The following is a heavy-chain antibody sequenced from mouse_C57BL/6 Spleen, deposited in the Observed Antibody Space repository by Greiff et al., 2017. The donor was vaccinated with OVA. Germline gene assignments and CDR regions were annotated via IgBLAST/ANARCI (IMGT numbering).Heavy chain of an antibody. CDR1: GYTFTSYW. V-gene: IGHV1-53*01. D-gene: IGHD1-1*01. CDR2: INPSYGGT. J-gene: IGHJ3*01. Sequence: QVQLQQPGTELVKPGASVKLSCKASGYTFTSYWMHWVKPRPGQGLEWIGNINPSYGGTNYNEKFKSKATLTVDKSSSTAYMQLSSLTSEDSAVYDCARSEYYGSSWFAYWGQGTLVTVSA. CDR3: ARSEYYGSSWFAY.